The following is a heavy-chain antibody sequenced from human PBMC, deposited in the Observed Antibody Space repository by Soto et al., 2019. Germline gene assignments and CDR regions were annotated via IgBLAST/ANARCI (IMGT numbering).Heavy chain of an antibody. CDR2: INAGNGNT. CDR1: GYTFTSYA. CDR3: ARDGYDILTGYYKGLGY. D-gene: IGHD3-9*01. V-gene: IGHV1-3*01. Sequence: ASVKVSCKASGYTFTSYAMHWVRQAPGQRLEWMGWINAGNGNTKYSQKFQGRVTITRDTSASTAYMELSSLRSEDTAVYYCARDGYDILTGYYKGLGYWGQGTLVTVS. J-gene: IGHJ4*02.